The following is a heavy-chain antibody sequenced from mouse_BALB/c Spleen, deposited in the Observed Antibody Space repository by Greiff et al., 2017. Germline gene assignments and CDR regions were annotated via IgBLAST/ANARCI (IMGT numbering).Heavy chain of an antibody. CDR3: GRSGRDGSSYGGFAY. D-gene: IGHD1-1*01. CDR2: INPYNGDT. J-gene: IGHJ3*01. CDR1: GYSFTGYF. Sequence: EVQLQQSGPELVKPGASVKISCKASGYSFTGYFMHWVKQSHGKSLEWIGRINPYNGDTFYNQKFKGKATLTVDKSSSTAHMELLSLTSEDSAVYYGGRSGRDGSSYGGFAYWGQGTLVTVSA. V-gene: IGHV1-37*01.